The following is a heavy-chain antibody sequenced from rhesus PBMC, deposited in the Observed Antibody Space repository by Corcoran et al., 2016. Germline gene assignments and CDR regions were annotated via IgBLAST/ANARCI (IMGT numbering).Heavy chain of an antibody. J-gene: IGHJ4*01. V-gene: IGHV3S5*01. CDR3: AKGAGYFDY. CDR1: GFTFSSYG. Sequence: EVQLVETGGGLVQPGGSLKLSCAASGFTFSSYGMSWGRQAPWKGLEWVSAINSGGGSTYYADFVKGRFTISRDNSKNTLALQMNSLRAEDTAVYYCAKGAGYFDYWGQGVLVTVSS. CDR2: INSGGGST.